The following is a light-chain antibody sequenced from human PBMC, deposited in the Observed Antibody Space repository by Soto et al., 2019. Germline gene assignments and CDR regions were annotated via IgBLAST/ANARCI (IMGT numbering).Light chain of an antibody. CDR1: KSNIGAGFA. CDR3: ASWDDSLNGRV. V-gene: IGLV1-40*01. CDR2: DNT. J-gene: IGLJ1*01. Sequence: QSVLTQPPSVSGAPGQRVTISCTGRKSNIGAGFAVHWCQHIPGAAPRLLIYDNTDRPSGVPDRFSASTSGTSASLAISGLQSDDEADYYCASWDDSLNGRVFGTGTKVTVL.